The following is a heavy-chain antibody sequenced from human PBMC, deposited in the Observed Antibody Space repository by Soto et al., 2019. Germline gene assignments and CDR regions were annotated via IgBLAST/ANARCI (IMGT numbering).Heavy chain of an antibody. D-gene: IGHD6-19*01. CDR3: VAQATGYRSKWFDP. CDR2: IYPADSQT. V-gene: IGHV5-51*01. J-gene: IGHJ5*02. Sequence: PGAYLTITCEVSGFTFTNYWIAWVRQMPGKGLEWIVGIYPADSQTRYSPTFQGQVAISADKSVNTAYLQWRSLKASDTAIYFCVAQATGYRSKWFDPCRQGTRVTVAS. CDR1: GFTFTNYW.